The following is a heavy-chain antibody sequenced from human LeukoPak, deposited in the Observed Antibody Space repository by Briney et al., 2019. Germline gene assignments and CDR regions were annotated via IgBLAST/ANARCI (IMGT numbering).Heavy chain of an antibody. CDR2: IISSSAYI. CDR1: GFTFSYYT. D-gene: IGHD3-22*01. CDR3: ARYHYDSSGYPYYFDY. J-gene: IGHJ4*02. V-gene: IGHV3-21*04. Sequence: KPGGSLRLSCAASGFTFSYYTMNWVRQAPGKGLEWVSSIISSSAYIFYADSVKGRFTISRDNSKNTVFLQLNSLRAEDTAVYYCARYHYDSSGYPYYFDYWGQGTLVTVSS.